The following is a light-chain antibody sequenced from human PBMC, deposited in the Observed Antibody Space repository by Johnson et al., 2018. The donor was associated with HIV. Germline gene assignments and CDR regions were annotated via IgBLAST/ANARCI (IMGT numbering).Light chain of an antibody. CDR2: ENT. CDR1: SSNIANKY. V-gene: IGLV1-51*02. CDR3: GTWDTSLSAGGV. Sequence: QSVLTQPPSVSAAPGQKVTISCSGSSSNIANKYVSWYQHIPGTAPKPIIHENTRRPSGIPDRFHGYKSCTSATLRLTGLTIRDEADYYCGTWDTSLSAGGVFGSGTNVTVL. J-gene: IGLJ1*01.